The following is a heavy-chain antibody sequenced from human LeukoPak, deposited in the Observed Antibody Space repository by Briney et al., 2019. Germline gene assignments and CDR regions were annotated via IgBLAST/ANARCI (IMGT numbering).Heavy chain of an antibody. CDR3: AKASGGLPLYYFDY. CDR1: GFTFSSYA. CDR2: ISGSGGST. D-gene: IGHD4-23*01. V-gene: IGHV3-23*01. Sequence: GGSLRLSCAASGFTFSSYAMSWVRQAPGKGLEWVSAISGSGGSTYYADSVKGRFTVSRDNSKNTLYLQMNSLRAEDTAVYYCAKASGGLPLYYFDYWGQGTLVTVSS. J-gene: IGHJ4*02.